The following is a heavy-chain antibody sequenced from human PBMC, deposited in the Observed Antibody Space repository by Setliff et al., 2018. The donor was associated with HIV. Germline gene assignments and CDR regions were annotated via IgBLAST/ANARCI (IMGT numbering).Heavy chain of an antibody. Sequence: PGGSLRLSCTASGFTLGDYAMSWVRQAPGKGLEWISNIYSDGSRTHYADSVKGRFSIFRDNSQNILYLQMNSLSADDTAVYYCAKKGFCSGGHCHTDWYFYMDVWGKGTTVTVSS. V-gene: IGHV3-23*03. J-gene: IGHJ6*03. CDR3: AKKGFCSGGHCHTDWYFYMDV. D-gene: IGHD2-15*01. CDR1: GFTLGDYA. CDR2: IYSDGSRT.